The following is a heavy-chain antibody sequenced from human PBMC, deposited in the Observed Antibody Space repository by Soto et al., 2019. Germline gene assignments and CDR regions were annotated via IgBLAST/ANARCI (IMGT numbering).Heavy chain of an antibody. V-gene: IGHV3-30*18. CDR3: AKFVAAADHFDY. J-gene: IGHJ4*02. Sequence: QVQLVESGGGVVQPGRSLRLSCAASGFTFSSYGMHWVRQAPGKGLGWVAVISYDGSNKYYADSVKGRFTISRDNSKNTLYLQMNSLRAEDTAVYYCAKFVAAADHFDYWGQGTLVTVSS. D-gene: IGHD6-13*01. CDR2: ISYDGSNK. CDR1: GFTFSSYG.